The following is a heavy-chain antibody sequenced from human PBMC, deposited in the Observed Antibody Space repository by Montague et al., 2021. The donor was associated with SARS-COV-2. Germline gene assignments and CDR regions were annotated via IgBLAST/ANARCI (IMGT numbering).Heavy chain of an antibody. D-gene: IGHD6-19*01. Sequence: SETLSLTCTVSSGSIRSSNYHWGWIRQPPGKGLEWIGSIYYTGRTFYNPSLRSRLAISIDTSNNQFSLRLSSVTAADTAVYYCARRNGGLAVGGIWFDPWGQGRLVTVSS. V-gene: IGHV4-39*01. CDR1: SGSIRSSNYH. CDR3: ARRNGGLAVGGIWFDP. CDR2: IYYTGRT. J-gene: IGHJ5*02.